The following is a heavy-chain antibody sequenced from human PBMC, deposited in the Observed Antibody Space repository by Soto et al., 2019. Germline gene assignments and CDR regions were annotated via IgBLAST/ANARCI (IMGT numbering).Heavy chain of an antibody. CDR3: ARESVDNNWFDP. J-gene: IGHJ5*02. V-gene: IGHV4-59*01. D-gene: IGHD5-12*01. Sequence: SETLSLTCTVSGGSISSYYWSWIRQPPGKGLEWIRYIYYSGSTNYNPSLKSRVTISVDTSKNQFSLKLSSVTAADTAVYYCARESVDNNWFDPWGQGTLVTVSS. CDR2: IYYSGST. CDR1: GGSISSYY.